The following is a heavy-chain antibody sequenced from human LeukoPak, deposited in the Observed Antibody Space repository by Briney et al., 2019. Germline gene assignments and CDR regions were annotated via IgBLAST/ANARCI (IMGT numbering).Heavy chain of an antibody. CDR1: GYTFTGYY. CDR2: INPNSGGT. V-gene: IGHV1-2*02. Sequence: ASVKVSCKASGYTFTGYYMHWVRQAPGQGLEWMGWINPNSGGTNYAQKFQGRVTMTRDTSISTAYMELGRLRSDDTAVYYCARASTSGSYDWFDPWGQGTLVTVSS. D-gene: IGHD1-26*01. J-gene: IGHJ5*02. CDR3: ARASTSGSYDWFDP.